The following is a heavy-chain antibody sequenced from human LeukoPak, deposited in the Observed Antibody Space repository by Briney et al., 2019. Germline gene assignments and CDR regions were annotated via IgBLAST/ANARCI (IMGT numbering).Heavy chain of an antibody. J-gene: IGHJ5*02. CDR3: ATDGAGFDT. CDR1: GFSFSDYY. V-gene: IGHV3-11*01. CDR2: INIGGTNT. Sequence: GGSLRLSCAASGFSFSDYYMSWIRQAPGKGLEWLSYINIGGTNTHYADSVKGRFTNSRDNAKKSLYLELTNLRAEDTAVYYCATDGAGFDTWGQGVLVTVSS.